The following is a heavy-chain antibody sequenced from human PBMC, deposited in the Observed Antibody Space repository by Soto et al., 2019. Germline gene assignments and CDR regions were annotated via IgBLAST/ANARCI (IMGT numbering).Heavy chain of an antibody. Sequence: SVKVSCKASGYTFTYRYLHWVRQAPGQALEWMGWITPFNGNTNYAQKFQDRVTITRDGSMSTAYMELSSLRSEDTAMYYCARSRGYCSGGSCREFDYGMDVWGQGTTVTVSS. CDR2: ITPFNGNT. CDR1: GYTFTYRY. J-gene: IGHJ6*02. V-gene: IGHV1-45*02. D-gene: IGHD2-15*01. CDR3: ARSRGYCSGGSCREFDYGMDV.